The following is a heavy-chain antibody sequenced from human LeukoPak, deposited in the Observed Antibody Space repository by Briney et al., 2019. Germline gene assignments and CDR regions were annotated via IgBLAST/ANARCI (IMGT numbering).Heavy chain of an antibody. Sequence: GGSLRLSCAASGFTFSSYGMHWVRQAPGKGLEWVSVIYSGGSTYYADSVKGRFTISRDNSKNTLYLQMNSLRAEDTAVYYCARGASTSWNEGDYWGQGTLVTVSS. V-gene: IGHV3-53*01. J-gene: IGHJ4*02. D-gene: IGHD2-2*01. CDR1: GFTFSSYG. CDR3: ARGASTSWNEGDY. CDR2: IYSGGST.